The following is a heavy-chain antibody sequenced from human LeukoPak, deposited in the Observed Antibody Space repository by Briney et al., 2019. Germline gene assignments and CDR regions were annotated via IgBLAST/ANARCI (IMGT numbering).Heavy chain of an antibody. CDR1: GFTISSKY. D-gene: IGHD6-19*01. Sequence: GGSLRLSCAAPGFTISSKYMSWVRQAPGKGLEWVSVIYSGGSTNYADSVKGRFTISRDNSKNTLNLQMNSLRAEDTAVYYCAWSSIAVAALLDYWGQGTLVTVSS. CDR2: IYSGGST. V-gene: IGHV3-66*01. J-gene: IGHJ4*02. CDR3: AWSSIAVAALLDY.